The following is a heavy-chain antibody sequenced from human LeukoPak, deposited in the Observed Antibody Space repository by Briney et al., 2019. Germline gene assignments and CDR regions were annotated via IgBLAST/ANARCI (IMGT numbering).Heavy chain of an antibody. Sequence: GGSLRLSCAASGFTFSSYAMSWVRQAPGKGLEWVSAISGSGGSTYYADSVKGRFTISRDNSKNTLYLQMNSLRAEDTAVYYCANTNDYAKYCFDYWGQGTLVTVSS. CDR3: ANTNDYAKYCFDY. D-gene: IGHD4-17*01. V-gene: IGHV3-23*01. CDR1: GFTFSSYA. J-gene: IGHJ4*02. CDR2: ISGSGGST.